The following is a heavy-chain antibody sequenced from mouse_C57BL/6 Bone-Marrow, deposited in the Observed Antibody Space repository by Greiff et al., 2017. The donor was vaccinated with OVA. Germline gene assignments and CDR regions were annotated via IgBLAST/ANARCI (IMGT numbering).Heavy chain of an antibody. CDR1: GFNIKDDY. D-gene: IGHD1-1*02. CDR3: TLYVGWAY. J-gene: IGHJ3*01. CDR2: IDPENGDT. Sequence: EVQLQQSGAELVRPGASVKLSCTASGFNIKDDYMHWVKQRPEQGLEWIGWIDPENGDTDYASKFQGKATITADTSSNTASLQLSSLTSEDTAVYYCTLYVGWAYWGQGTLVTVSA. V-gene: IGHV14-4*01.